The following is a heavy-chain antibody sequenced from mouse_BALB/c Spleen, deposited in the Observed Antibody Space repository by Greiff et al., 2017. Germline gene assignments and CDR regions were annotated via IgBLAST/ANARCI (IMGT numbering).Heavy chain of an antibody. V-gene: IGHV14-1*02. D-gene: IGHD1-2*01. J-gene: IGHJ3*01. CDR1: GFNIKDYY. Sequence: EVKLMVSGAELVRPGALVKLSCKASGFNIKDYYMHWVKQRPEQGLEWIGWIDPENGNTIYDPKFQGKASITADTSSNTAYLQLSSLTSEDTAVDYCARGFITTATGADWGRGNLVTVTA. CDR2: IDPENGNT. CDR3: ARGFITTATGAD.